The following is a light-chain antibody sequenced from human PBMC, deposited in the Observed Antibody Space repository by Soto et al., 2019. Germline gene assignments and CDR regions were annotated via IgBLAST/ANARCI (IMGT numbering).Light chain of an antibody. CDR1: QNINNY. CDR2: AAS. J-gene: IGKJ1*01. CDR3: QQSYIDPWGT. Sequence: DIQMTQSPSSLSASVGDRVTITCRASQNINNYLNWYQQRPGKAPTLLIYAASTLQSGVPSRFSGSGSGTDFTLAISNLHPEDFATYYCQQSYIDPWGTCGQGTKVESK. V-gene: IGKV1-39*01.